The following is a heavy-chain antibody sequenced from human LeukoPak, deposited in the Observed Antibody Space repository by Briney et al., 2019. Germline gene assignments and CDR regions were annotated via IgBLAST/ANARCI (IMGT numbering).Heavy chain of an antibody. J-gene: IGHJ5*02. CDR2: INHSGST. D-gene: IGHD1-14*01. CDR3: ASTYPTGGNWFDP. Sequence: SETLSLTCAVYGGSFSGYYWSWIRQPPGKGLEWIGEINHSGSTNYNPSLKSRVTISVDTSKNQFSLKLSSVTAADTAVHYCASTYPTGGNWFDPWGQGTLVTVSS. V-gene: IGHV4-34*01. CDR1: GGSFSGYY.